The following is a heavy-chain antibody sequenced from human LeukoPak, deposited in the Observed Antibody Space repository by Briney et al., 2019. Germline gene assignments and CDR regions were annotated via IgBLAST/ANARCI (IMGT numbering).Heavy chain of an antibody. Sequence: GGSLRLSCAASGFTFSTYEMIWVCQAPGKGLEWVSKISDSGGPIYYAESVKGRFIISRDNAKNSLFLQMNSLRAEDTAVYYCARAYYYDGSGYYRAFDSWGQGTLVTVSS. CDR1: GFTFSTYE. J-gene: IGHJ4*02. D-gene: IGHD3-22*01. CDR3: ARAYYYDGSGYYRAFDS. V-gene: IGHV3-48*03. CDR2: ISDSGGPI.